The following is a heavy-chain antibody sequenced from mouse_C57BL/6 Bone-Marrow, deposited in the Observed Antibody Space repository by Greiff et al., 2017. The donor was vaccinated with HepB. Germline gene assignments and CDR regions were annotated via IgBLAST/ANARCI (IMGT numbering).Heavy chain of an antibody. V-gene: IGHV1-59*01. Sequence: VQLQQPGAELVRPGTSVKLSCKASGYTFTSYWMHWVKQRPGQGLEWIGVIDPSDSYTNYNQKFKGKATLTVDTSSSTAYMQLSSLTSEDSAVYYCARAHYGSPHYDAMDYWGQGTSVTVSS. D-gene: IGHD1-1*01. CDR3: ARAHYGSPHYDAMDY. J-gene: IGHJ4*01. CDR2: IDPSDSYT. CDR1: GYTFTSYW.